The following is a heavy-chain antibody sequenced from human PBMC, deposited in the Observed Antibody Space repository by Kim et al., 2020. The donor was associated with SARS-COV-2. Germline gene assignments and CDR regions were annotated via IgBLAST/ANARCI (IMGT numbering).Heavy chain of an antibody. Sequence: GGSLRLSCAASGFTFSSYAMHWVRQAPGKGLEWVAVISYDGSNKYYADSVKGRFTISRDNSKNTLYLQMNSLRAEDTAVYYCASLGASSSWSDYYYYYM. CDR1: GFTFSSYA. CDR3: ASLGASSSWSDYYYYYM. J-gene: IGHJ6*03. D-gene: IGHD6-13*01. CDR2: ISYDGSNK. V-gene: IGHV3-30*04.